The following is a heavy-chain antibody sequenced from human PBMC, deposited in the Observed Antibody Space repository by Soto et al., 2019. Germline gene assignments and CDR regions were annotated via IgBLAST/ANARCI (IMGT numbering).Heavy chain of an antibody. Sequence: PSETLSLTCTVSGGSISSGDYYWSWIRQPPGKGLEWIGYIYYSGSTYYNPSLKSRVTISVDTSKNQFSLKLSSVTAADTAVYYCARGGDTAMAEFDPWGQGTLVTVSS. CDR1: GGSISSGDYY. V-gene: IGHV4-30-4*01. CDR2: IYYSGST. D-gene: IGHD5-18*01. CDR3: ARGGDTAMAEFDP. J-gene: IGHJ5*02.